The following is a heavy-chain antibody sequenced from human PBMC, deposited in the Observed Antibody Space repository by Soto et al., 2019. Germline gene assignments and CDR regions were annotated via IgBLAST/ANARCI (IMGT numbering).Heavy chain of an antibody. CDR1: GDTFNFYS. J-gene: IGHJ4*02. D-gene: IGHD3-10*01. V-gene: IGHV1-69*04. CDR3: ATSYGSGYRAFDF. Sequence: QVQLVQSGAEVERHGSSVKVSCKASGDTFNFYSINWVRHAPGLGLEWMGRVNPILSMSNYAQRFQGRVTMTADKSTSTAYMELSGLRSEDTAIYYCATSYGSGYRAFDFWGQGALVTVSS. CDR2: VNPILSMS.